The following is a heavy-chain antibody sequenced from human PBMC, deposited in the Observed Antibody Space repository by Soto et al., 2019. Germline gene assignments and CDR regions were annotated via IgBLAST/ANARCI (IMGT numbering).Heavy chain of an antibody. J-gene: IGHJ4*02. CDR2: ITGSGSTT. CDR3: ARRGGALGY. V-gene: IGHV3-23*01. D-gene: IGHD3-16*01. CDR1: GLTFSSYA. Sequence: EVQLMESGGGLVQPGVSLRLSCAASGLTFSSYAMSWVRQAPGKGLEWVSVITGSGSTTYYADSVKGRFTISRDNSKNTLYLQMNSLRAEDTAVFYCARRGGALGYWGQGTLVTVSS.